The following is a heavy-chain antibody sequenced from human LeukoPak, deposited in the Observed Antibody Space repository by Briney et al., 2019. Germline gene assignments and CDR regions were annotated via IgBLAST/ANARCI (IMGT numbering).Heavy chain of an antibody. V-gene: IGHV3-23*01. CDR1: GFTFSTYA. CDR3: AKDSGTMTPVPIY. CDR2: LSGGGGST. Sequence: GGSLRLSCAASGFTFSTYAMNWVRQAPGKGLEWVSALSGGGGSTYYTDSVRRRFTISRDNSKTALYLQMNSLRAEDTAVYYCAKDSGTMTPVPIYWGQGTLVTVSS. D-gene: IGHD1-7*01. J-gene: IGHJ4*02.